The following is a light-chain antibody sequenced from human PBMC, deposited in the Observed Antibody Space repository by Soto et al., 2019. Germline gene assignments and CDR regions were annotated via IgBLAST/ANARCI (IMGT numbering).Light chain of an antibody. J-gene: IGKJ5*01. Sequence: DIQMNKCPSSLYASVGARVSITCRASQSISSYLNWYQQKPGKAPKLLIYAASNLQSGVPSRFSGSGSGTDFTLTISSLQPEDFATYYCQQSYSTPPITFGQGTRLEIK. CDR1: QSISSY. CDR3: QQSYSTPPIT. V-gene: IGKV1-39*01. CDR2: AAS.